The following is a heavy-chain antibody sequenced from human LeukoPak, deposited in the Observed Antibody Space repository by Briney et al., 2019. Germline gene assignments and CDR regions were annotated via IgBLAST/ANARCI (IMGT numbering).Heavy chain of an antibody. D-gene: IGHD3-22*01. CDR3: ARWEKWFLDAFDI. CDR1: GGSFSGYY. J-gene: IGHJ3*02. CDR2: INHSGST. Sequence: SETLSLTCAVYGGSFSGYYWSWIRQPPVKGLEWIGEINHSGSTNYNPSLKSRVTISVDTSKNQFSLKLSSVTAADTAVYYCARWEKWFLDAFDIWGQGTMVTVSS. V-gene: IGHV4-34*01.